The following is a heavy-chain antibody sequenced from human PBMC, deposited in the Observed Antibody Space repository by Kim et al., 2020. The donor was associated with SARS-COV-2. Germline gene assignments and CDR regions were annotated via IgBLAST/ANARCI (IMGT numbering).Heavy chain of an antibody. V-gene: IGHV3-48*04. CDR3: ARVSGFGDPKGYFDY. J-gene: IGHJ4*02. Sequence: GGSLRLSCAASGFTFSSYSMNWVRQAPGKGLEWVSYISSSSSTIYYADSVKGRFTISRDNAKNSLYLQMNSLRAEDTAVYYCARVSGFGDPKGYFDYWGQGTLVTVSS. D-gene: IGHD3-10*01. CDR1: GFTFSSYS. CDR2: ISSSSSTI.